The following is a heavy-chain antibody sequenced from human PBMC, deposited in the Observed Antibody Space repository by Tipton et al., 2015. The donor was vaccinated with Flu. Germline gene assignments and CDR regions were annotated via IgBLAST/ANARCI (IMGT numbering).Heavy chain of an antibody. Sequence: TLSLTCTVSGGSISAYSWSWIRQPPGNALEWIGYIFYSGSTDYNPSLKSRVTILVDTPKNQFSLKPSSLTAADSAVYFCARLAYGSGTYFFDYWGQGTLVTVSS. CDR1: GGSISAYS. D-gene: IGHD3-10*01. CDR3: ARLAYGSGTYFFDY. CDR2: IFYSGST. J-gene: IGHJ4*02. V-gene: IGHV4-59*08.